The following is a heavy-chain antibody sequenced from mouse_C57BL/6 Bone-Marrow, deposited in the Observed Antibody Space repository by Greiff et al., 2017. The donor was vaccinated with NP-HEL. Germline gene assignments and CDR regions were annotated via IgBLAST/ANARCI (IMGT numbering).Heavy chain of an antibody. J-gene: IGHJ1*03. CDR1: GYTFTGYW. CDR3: ARSGDYRYFDV. Sequence: QVQLQQSGAELMKPGASVKLSCKATGYTFTGYWIEWVKQRPGHGLEWIGEILPGSGSTNYNGKFKGKATFTADTSSNTAYMQLSSLTTEDSAIYYCARSGDYRYFDVWGTGTTVTVSS. V-gene: IGHV1-9*01. CDR2: ILPGSGST.